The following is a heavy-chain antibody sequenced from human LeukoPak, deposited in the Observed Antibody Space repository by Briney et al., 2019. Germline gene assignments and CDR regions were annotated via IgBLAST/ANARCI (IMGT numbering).Heavy chain of an antibody. CDR2: IYYNGRT. D-gene: IGHD3-3*01. Sequence: SETLSLTCTVSGDSITNNNSYWGWIRHPPGKGLEWIGNIYYNGRTYYSPSLKSRGTISVDTSNNQFSRRLSSVTAADTAVYYGARITDRTIIGEIMHGFDIWGQGTPVTVSS. V-gene: IGHV4-39*01. CDR3: ARITDRTIIGEIMHGFDI. CDR1: GDSITNNNSY. J-gene: IGHJ3*02.